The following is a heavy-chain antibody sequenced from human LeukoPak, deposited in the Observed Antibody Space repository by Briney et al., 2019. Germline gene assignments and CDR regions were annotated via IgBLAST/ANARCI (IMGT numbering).Heavy chain of an antibody. CDR3: ARVHDFWSGYPKWLDP. CDR2: IYHSGST. Sequence: SETLSLTCTVSGGSISTYYWSWIRQPPGKGLEWIGYIYHSGSTSYNPSLKSRVTISVDTPKNQFSLRLSSVTAADTAVYYCARVHDFWSGYPKWLDPWGQGTLVTVSS. D-gene: IGHD3-3*01. J-gene: IGHJ5*02. V-gene: IGHV4-59*08. CDR1: GGSISTYY.